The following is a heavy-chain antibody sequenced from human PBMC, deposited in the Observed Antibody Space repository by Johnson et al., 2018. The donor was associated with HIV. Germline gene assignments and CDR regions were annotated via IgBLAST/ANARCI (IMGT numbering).Heavy chain of an antibody. J-gene: IGHJ3*02. CDR1: GFSFSDYY. CDR3: ARGEQDAFDI. Sequence: VQLVESGGGVVQPGRSLRLSCAASGFSFSDYYMSWIRQAPGKGLEWVAFISSAASTISYADSVKGRFTISRDNTKNSLFVQRDSMTDEETAVYYCARGEQDAFDIWGQGTMVTVSS. D-gene: IGHD1-26*01. V-gene: IGHV3-11*04. CDR2: ISSAASTI.